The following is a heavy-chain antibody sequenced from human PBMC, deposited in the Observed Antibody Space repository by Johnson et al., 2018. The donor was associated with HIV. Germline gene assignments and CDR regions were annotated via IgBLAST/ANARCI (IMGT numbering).Heavy chain of an antibody. CDR2: LSSGGDT. CDR1: GFTFGDYA. J-gene: IGHJ3*02. CDR3: ARDGEDSSGWDNFGAFDI. V-gene: IGHV3-66*01. Sequence: VQLVESGGGLVQPGRSLRLSCTASGFTFGDYAISWVRQAPGKGLEWVSVLSSGGDTYYTDSVNGRFTISRDNSKNTLYLQMNSRRAEDTAVYYCARDGEDSSGWDNFGAFDIWGQGTMVTVSS. D-gene: IGHD6-19*01.